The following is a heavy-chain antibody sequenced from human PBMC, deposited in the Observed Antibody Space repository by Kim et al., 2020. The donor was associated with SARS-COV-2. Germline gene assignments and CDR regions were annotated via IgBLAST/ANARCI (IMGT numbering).Heavy chain of an antibody. CDR3: ASRFLEWSSYDS. CDR2: IYYSGSN. D-gene: IGHD3-3*01. CDR1: GGSISSGAYY. J-gene: IGHJ4*02. Sequence: SETLSLTCTVSGGSISSGAYYWTWIRQPPGKGLEWIGYIYYSGSNYYNPSLKSRVTISIDTSKNHFSLKLSSVTAADTAVYYCASRFLEWSSYDSWGQGTLFTVSS. V-gene: IGHV4-30-4*01.